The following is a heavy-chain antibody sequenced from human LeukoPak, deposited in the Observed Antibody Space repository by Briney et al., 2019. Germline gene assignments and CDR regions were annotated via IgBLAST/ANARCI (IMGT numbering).Heavy chain of an antibody. CDR1: GYSFASHW. D-gene: IGHD1-1*01. Sequence: GESLKISCKGSGYSFASHWIGWVRQMPGKGLEWMGIIYPGDSDTRYSPSFQGQVTISADKSISTAYLQWSGLKASDTAMYYCARHETGPYFDYWGQGTLVTVSS. V-gene: IGHV5-51*01. CDR3: ARHETGPYFDY. J-gene: IGHJ4*02. CDR2: IYPGDSDT.